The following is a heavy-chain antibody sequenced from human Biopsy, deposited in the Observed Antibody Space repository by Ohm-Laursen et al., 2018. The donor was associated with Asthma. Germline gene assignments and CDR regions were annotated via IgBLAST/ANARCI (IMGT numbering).Heavy chain of an antibody. CDR2: ISYGGKT. D-gene: IGHD3-3*01. J-gene: IGHJ6*02. CDR3: ARRITIFGVVQKDHGMDA. Sequence: TLSLTCTVSGGSMTPTSHYWDWIRQAPGKGLEWIGYISYGGKTSYNPSLKNRVSISRDTSKNQFSLRLTSVTAADTAVYFFARRITIFGVVQKDHGMDAWGQGTTVTVSS. V-gene: IGHV4-39*01. CDR1: GGSMTPTSHY.